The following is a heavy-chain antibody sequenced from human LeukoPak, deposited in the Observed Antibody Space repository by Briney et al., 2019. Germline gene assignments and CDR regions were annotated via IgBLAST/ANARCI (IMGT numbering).Heavy chain of an antibody. Sequence: GGSLRLSCAASGFTFSSYAMSWVRQAPGKGLEWVSAISGSGGSTYYADSVKGRFTISRDNSKNTLYLQMNGLRAEDTAVYYCAKVGYSSGWYAQYYFDYWGQGTLVTVSS. CDR2: ISGSGGST. CDR1: GFTFSSYA. J-gene: IGHJ4*02. V-gene: IGHV3-23*01. CDR3: AKVGYSSGWYAQYYFDY. D-gene: IGHD6-19*01.